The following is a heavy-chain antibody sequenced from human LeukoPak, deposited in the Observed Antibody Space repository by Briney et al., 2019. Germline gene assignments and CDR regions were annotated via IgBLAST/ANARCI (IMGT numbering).Heavy chain of an antibody. CDR2: ISSRSSYI. V-gene: IGHV3-21*01. CDR3: ARSRIVVVPAAIYGWFDP. J-gene: IGHJ5*02. Sequence: GGSLRLSCAASGFTFSSYSMNWVRQAPGKGLEWVSSISSRSSYIYYADSVKGRFTISRDNAKNSLYLQMNSLRAEDTAVYYCARSRIVVVPAAIYGWFDPWGQGTLVTVSS. D-gene: IGHD2-2*01. CDR1: GFTFSSYS.